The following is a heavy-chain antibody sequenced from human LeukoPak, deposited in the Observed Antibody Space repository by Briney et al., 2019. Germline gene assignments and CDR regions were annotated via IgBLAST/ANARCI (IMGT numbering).Heavy chain of an antibody. D-gene: IGHD6-19*01. CDR1: GYTITDYH. Sequence: ASEKVSCKASGYTITDYHIHWVRQAPGQGLEWMGWLNPNSGDTYYSQKFQGRVTMTRDTSISTAYMDLTRLRSDDTAVYYCARHRGAVPARGYGMDVWGQGTTVTVSS. V-gene: IGHV1-2*02. J-gene: IGHJ6*02. CDR2: LNPNSGDT. CDR3: ARHRGAVPARGYGMDV.